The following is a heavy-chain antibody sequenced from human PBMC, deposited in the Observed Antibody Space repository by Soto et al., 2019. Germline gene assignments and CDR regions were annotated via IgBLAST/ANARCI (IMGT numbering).Heavy chain of an antibody. CDR1: GGSISSGDYY. V-gene: IGHV4-30-4*01. Sequence: SATLSLTCTVSGGSISSGDYYWSWIRQPPGEGLEWIGYIYYSGSTYYNPSLKSRVTISVDTSKNQFSLKLSSVTAADTAVYYCARGLGRGVIIKDYWGQGTLVTVSS. J-gene: IGHJ4*02. D-gene: IGHD3-10*01. CDR2: IYYSGST. CDR3: ARGLGRGVIIKDY.